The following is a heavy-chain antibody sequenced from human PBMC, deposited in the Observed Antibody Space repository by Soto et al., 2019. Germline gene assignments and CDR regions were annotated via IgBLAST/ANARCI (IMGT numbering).Heavy chain of an antibody. CDR2: IWYDGSKK. Sequence: QVQLVESGGGVVQPGRSLRLSCAASGFTFSSYGMHWVRQAPGKGLEWVAVIWYDGSKKYYADSVKGRFTISRDNSKNTLYLQMNSLRAEDTAVYYCARVYYDVLTGFSQSEIDYWGQGTLVTVSS. CDR3: ARVYYDVLTGFSQSEIDY. D-gene: IGHD3-9*01. CDR1: GFTFSSYG. V-gene: IGHV3-33*01. J-gene: IGHJ4*02.